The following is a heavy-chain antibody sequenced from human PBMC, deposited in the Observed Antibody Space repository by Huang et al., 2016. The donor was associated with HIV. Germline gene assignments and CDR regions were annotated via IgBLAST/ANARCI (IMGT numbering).Heavy chain of an antibody. D-gene: IGHD2-8*01. J-gene: IGHJ6*02. Sequence: LVESGGGLVRPGGSLRLSCAGSTVTFSASWMTWVRQSAGQGLEWVASSRQDGSEKHYVDSVEGRFNISRDNGKKLLFLEMRSLGVDDTAVYFCATKADAMDVWGQGTTVIVSS. CDR3: ATKADAMDV. V-gene: IGHV3-7*01. CDR2: SRQDGSEK. CDR1: TVTFSASW.